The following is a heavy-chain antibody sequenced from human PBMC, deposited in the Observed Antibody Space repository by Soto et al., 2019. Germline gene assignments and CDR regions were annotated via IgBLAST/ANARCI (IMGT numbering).Heavy chain of an antibody. J-gene: IGHJ4*02. CDR1: GFTFSSQG. Sequence: QVQLVESGGGVVQPGRSLRLSCAASGFTFSSQGMHWVRQAPGKGLEWVAVIWFDGSNKYYAESVKGRLTISRDNSMNTLYLQMNSLRAADTAVYYCVRDLGGTYSLDYWGKGTLVTVSS. D-gene: IGHD3-10*01. CDR2: IWFDGSNK. V-gene: IGHV3-33*01. CDR3: VRDLGGTYSLDY.